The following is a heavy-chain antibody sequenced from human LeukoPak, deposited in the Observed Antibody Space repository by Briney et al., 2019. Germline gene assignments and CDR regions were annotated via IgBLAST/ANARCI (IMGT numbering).Heavy chain of an antibody. D-gene: IGHD2/OR15-2a*01. CDR2: ISRSGRPI. J-gene: IGHJ4*02. V-gene: IGHV3-48*03. Sequence: PGGSLRLSCAASGFTFRSYEMNWVRQAPGKGLEWVSYISRSGRPIFYADSVKGRFTISRDNAKNSLYLQMNSLRVEDTAVYYCARVRDFFDYWGQGTLVTVSS. CDR1: GFTFRSYE. CDR3: ARVRDFFDY.